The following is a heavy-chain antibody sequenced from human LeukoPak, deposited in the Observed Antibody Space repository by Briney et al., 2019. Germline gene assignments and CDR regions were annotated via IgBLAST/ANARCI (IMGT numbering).Heavy chain of an antibody. Sequence: SETLSLTCAVYGGSFSGYYWSWIRQPPGKGLEWIGEINHSGSTNYNPSLKSRVTISVDTSKNQFSLKLSSVTAADTAVYYCASLYSSSYNWFDPWGQGTLVTVSS. J-gene: IGHJ5*02. CDR3: ASLYSSSYNWFDP. CDR1: GGSFSGYY. CDR2: INHSGST. V-gene: IGHV4-34*01. D-gene: IGHD6-13*01.